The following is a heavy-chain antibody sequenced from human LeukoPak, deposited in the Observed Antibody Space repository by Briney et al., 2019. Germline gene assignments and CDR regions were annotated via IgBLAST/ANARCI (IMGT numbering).Heavy chain of an antibody. J-gene: IGHJ4*02. V-gene: IGHV3-30*04. CDR1: GFAFSSFA. Sequence: GGSLRLSCAASGFAFSSFAMHWVRQAPGEGLEWVSLISYDGITEDYSDSVKGRFTISRDNFKNTLFLQMNSLRAEDTAVYYCAKDGESGIQYTQGYFDYWGQGTLVTVSS. CDR2: ISYDGITE. D-gene: IGHD1-1*01. CDR3: AKDGESGIQYTQGYFDY.